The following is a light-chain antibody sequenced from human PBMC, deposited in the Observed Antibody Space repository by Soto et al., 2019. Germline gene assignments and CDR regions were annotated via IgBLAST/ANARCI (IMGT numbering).Light chain of an antibody. Sequence: QMSQSPSSVSAYVGDRVTITCRASQDIRTWLAWYQQKPGKAPKLLIYGASTLQSGVPSRFSGSGSGTYFTLTISSLQPEDSATYYCQHATTSPITFGQGTRLEIK. CDR2: GAS. J-gene: IGKJ5*01. CDR1: QDIRTW. CDR3: QHATTSPIT. V-gene: IGKV1-12*01.